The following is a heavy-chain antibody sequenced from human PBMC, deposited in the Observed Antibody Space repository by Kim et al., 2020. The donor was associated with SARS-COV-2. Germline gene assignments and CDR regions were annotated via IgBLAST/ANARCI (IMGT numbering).Heavy chain of an antibody. CDR3: ARVAGTVYGPGSYFDY. CDR2: IYYSGSN. CDR1: GGSISSSSYY. D-gene: IGHD2-8*01. V-gene: IGHV4-39*07. Sequence: SETLSLTCTVSGGSISSSSYYWGWIRQPPGKGLEWIGSIYYSGSNYYNPSLKSRVTISVDTSKNQFSLKLSSVTAADTAVYYCARVAGTVYGPGSYFDYWGQGTRVTVSS. J-gene: IGHJ4*02.